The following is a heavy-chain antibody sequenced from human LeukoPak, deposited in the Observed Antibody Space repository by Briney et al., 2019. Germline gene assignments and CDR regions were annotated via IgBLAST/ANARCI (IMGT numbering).Heavy chain of an antibody. CDR3: AREGEGFDFWSGYNDWYFDL. CDR2: ISYDGSNK. D-gene: IGHD3-3*01. V-gene: IGHV3-30-3*01. Sequence: PGGSLRLSCAASGFTFSSYAMYWVRQAPGKGLEWVAVISYDGSNKYYADSVKGRFTISRDNSKNTLYLQMNSLRAEDTAEYYCAREGEGFDFWSGYNDWYFDLWGRGTLVTVSS. CDR1: GFTFSSYA. J-gene: IGHJ2*01.